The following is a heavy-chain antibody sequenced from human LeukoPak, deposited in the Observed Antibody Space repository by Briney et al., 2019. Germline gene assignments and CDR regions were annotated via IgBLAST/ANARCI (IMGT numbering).Heavy chain of an antibody. V-gene: IGHV1-46*01. CDR1: GYTFTSYY. CDR2: INPGGGST. D-gene: IGHD1-26*01. J-gene: IGHJ6*04. CDR3: ARDGRMMDV. Sequence: ASVKVSCKASGYTFTSYYIHWVRQAPGQGLEWMGIINPGGGSTSYAQKFQGRVTMTRDTSTSTAYMELRSLRSDDTAVYYCARDGRMMDVWGKGTTVTVSS.